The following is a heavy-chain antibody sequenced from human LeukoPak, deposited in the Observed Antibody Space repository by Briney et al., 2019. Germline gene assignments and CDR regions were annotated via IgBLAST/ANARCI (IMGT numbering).Heavy chain of an antibody. D-gene: IGHD6-25*01. CDR3: TTLTEASNFDY. Sequence: GGSLRLSCAASGFSCSVYEIHWVRQAPGKGLEWISDISSSGTTTYYADSVKGRFTISRDNAKNSLYLQMNSLRAEGTAVYYCTTLTEASNFDYWGQGTLVTVSS. J-gene: IGHJ4*02. V-gene: IGHV3-48*03. CDR2: ISSSGTTT. CDR1: GFSCSVYE.